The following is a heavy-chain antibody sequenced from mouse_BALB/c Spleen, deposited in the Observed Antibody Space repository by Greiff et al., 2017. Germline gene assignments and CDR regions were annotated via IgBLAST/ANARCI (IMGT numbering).Heavy chain of an antibody. CDR3: ARETDGYYGHYFDY. V-gene: IGHV5-12-2*01. CDR1: GFTFSSYT. Sequence: EVKLVESGAGLVQPGGSLKLSCAASGFTFSSYTMSWVRQTPEKRLEWVAYISNGGGSTYYPDTVKGRFTIARDNAKNTLYLQMSSLKSEDTAMYYCARETDGYYGHYFDYWGQGTTLTVSS. D-gene: IGHD2-3*01. CDR2: ISNGGGST. J-gene: IGHJ2*01.